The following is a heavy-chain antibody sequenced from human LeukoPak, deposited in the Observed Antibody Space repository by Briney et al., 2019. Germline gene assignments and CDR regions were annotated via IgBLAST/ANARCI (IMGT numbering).Heavy chain of an antibody. Sequence: PSETLSLTCSVSGGSISSYYWSWIRQPAGKGLEWIGRIYTSGYINYNPSLKSRVSISVDKSKNQFSLKMSLATAADTALYYCARGSGWNSFDPWGQGTLVTVSS. CDR3: ARGSGWNSFDP. CDR2: IYTSGYI. J-gene: IGHJ5*02. D-gene: IGHD6-19*01. V-gene: IGHV4-4*07. CDR1: GGSISSYY.